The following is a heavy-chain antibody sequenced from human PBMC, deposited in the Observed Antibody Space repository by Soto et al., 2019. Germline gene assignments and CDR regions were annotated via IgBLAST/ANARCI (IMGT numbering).Heavy chain of an antibody. J-gene: IGHJ1*01. Sequence: PGETLKISCKGSGYSFTSYWISWVRQMPGKGLEWMGRIDPSDSYTNYSPSFQGHVTISADKSISTAHLQWSSLKASDTAMYYCARTRNSGSYYGGEYFQHWGQGTLVTVS. CDR3: ARTRNSGSYYGGEYFQH. D-gene: IGHD1-26*01. CDR1: GYSFTSYW. CDR2: IDPSDSYT. V-gene: IGHV5-10-1*01.